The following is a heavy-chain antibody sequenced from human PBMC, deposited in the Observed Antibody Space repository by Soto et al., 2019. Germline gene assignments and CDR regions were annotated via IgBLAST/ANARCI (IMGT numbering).Heavy chain of an antibody. J-gene: IGHJ6*02. CDR1: GGPITSSY. V-gene: IGHV4-59*01. CDR3: ARGEDAFFYYGLDV. CDR2: IYDTGISGYTPST. Sequence: PSETLSLTCTVSGGPITSSYWSWIRRPPGKGLEWNAYIYDTGISGYTPSTSYNPSLKSRVTMSVDTSKSQFSLKLTSVTAADTAVYYCARGEDAFFYYGLDVWGQGITVTVSS.